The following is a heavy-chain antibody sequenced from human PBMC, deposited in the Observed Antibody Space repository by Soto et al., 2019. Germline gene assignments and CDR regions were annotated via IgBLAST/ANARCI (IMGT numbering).Heavy chain of an antibody. CDR1: GGSISSYY. D-gene: IGHD2-2*01. CDR2: IYYSGST. Sequence: PSETLSLTCTVPGGSISSYYWSWIRQPPGKGLEWIGYIYYSGSTNYNPSLKSRVTISVDTSKNQFSLKLSSVTAADTAVYYCARVVCSSTSCYYNRFDPWGQGTLVTVSS. J-gene: IGHJ5*02. CDR3: ARVVCSSTSCYYNRFDP. V-gene: IGHV4-59*01.